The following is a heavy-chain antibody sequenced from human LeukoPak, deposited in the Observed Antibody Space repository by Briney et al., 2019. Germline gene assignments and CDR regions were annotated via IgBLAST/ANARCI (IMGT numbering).Heavy chain of an antibody. CDR3: AKGWEVYYYYYMDV. V-gene: IGHV3-23*01. CDR2: ISGSGGST. Sequence: PGGTLRLSCAASGFTFSSYGMSWVRQAPGKGLEWVSAISGSGGSTYYADSVKGRFTISRDNSKNTLYLQMNSLRAEDTAVYYCAKGWEVYYYYYMDVWGKGTTVTISS. CDR1: GFTFSSYG. D-gene: IGHD1-26*01. J-gene: IGHJ6*03.